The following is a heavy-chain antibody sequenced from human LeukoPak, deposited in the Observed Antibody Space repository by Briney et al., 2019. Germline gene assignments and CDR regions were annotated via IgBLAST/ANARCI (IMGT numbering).Heavy chain of an antibody. J-gene: IGHJ4*02. D-gene: IGHD3-22*01. CDR3: ARDSYDSSGYYLDY. CDR2: MNPNSGNT. V-gene: IGHV1-8*03. CDR1: GYTFTSYD. Sequence: GASVKVSCKASGYTFTSYDINWVRQATGQGLEWMGWMNPNSGNTGYAQKFQGRVTITRNTSISTAYMELSSLRSEDTAVYYCARDSYDSSGYYLDYWGQGTLVTVSS.